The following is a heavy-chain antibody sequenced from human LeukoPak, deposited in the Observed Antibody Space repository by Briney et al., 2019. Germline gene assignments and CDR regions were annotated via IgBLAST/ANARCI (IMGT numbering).Heavy chain of an antibody. CDR1: GFTFSDYD. V-gene: IGHV3-11*03. CDR3: ARCAGFGESCDY. CDR2: ISSSSVDT. D-gene: IGHD3-10*01. J-gene: IGHJ4*02. Sequence: KSGGSLRLSCAASGFTFSDYDMSWVRQAPGQGLECVSYISSSSVDTNYADSVKGRFTISRDNAKNSLYLQMNSLRAEDTAVYYCARCAGFGESCDYWGQGTLVTVSS.